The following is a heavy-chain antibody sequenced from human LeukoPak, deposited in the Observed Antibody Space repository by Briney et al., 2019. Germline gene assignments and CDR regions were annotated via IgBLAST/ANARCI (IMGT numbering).Heavy chain of an antibody. J-gene: IGHJ6*02. V-gene: IGHV1-46*01. Sequence: ASVKVSCKASGYTVTIYYMHWVRQAPGQGLEWMGIINPSGGSTSYAQKFQGRVTMTRDMSTSTVYMELSSLRSEDTAVYYCARDLATVVVPAAIWDYYYYGMDVWGQGTTVTVSS. CDR1: GYTVTIYY. D-gene: IGHD2-2*01. CDR2: INPSGGST. CDR3: ARDLATVVVPAAIWDYYYYGMDV.